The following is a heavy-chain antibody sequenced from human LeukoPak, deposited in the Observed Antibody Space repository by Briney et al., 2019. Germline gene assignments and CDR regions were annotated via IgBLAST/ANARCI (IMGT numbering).Heavy chain of an antibody. CDR3: ARGPRITMVRGVMDYYYGMDV. Sequence: PGGSLRLSCAAYGFTFSSYGMHWVRQAPGKGLEWVAVIWYDGSNKYYADSVKGRFTISRDNSKNTLYLQMNSLRAEDTAVYYCARGPRITMVRGVMDYYYGMDVWGQGTTVTVSS. CDR2: IWYDGSNK. D-gene: IGHD3-10*01. J-gene: IGHJ6*02. CDR1: GFTFSSYG. V-gene: IGHV3-33*01.